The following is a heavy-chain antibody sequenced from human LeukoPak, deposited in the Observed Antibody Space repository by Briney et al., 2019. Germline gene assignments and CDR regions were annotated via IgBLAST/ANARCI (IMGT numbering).Heavy chain of an antibody. CDR1: GYTFTSYY. D-gene: IGHD3-10*01. CDR3: ARTEVGGDWFDP. CDR2: INPSGGST. V-gene: IGHV1-46*01. Sequence: ASVKVSCKASGYTFTSYYMHWVRQAPGQGLEWMGIINPSGGSTSYAQKFRGRVTMTRDTSTSTVYMELSSLRSEDTAVYYCARTEVGGDWFDPWGQGTLVTVSS. J-gene: IGHJ5*02.